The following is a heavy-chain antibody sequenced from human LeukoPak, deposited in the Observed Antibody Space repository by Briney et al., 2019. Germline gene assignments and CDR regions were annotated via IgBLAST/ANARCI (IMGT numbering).Heavy chain of an antibody. V-gene: IGHV1-46*01. CDR2: INPSGGST. D-gene: IGHD2-15*01. CDR3: AKAGAVVVVAAKYFDY. J-gene: IGHJ4*02. CDR1: GYTFTSYY. Sequence: ASVKVSCKASGYTFTSYYMHWVRQAPGQGLEWMGIINPSGGSTSYAQKFQGRVTMTRDTSISTAYMELSRLRSDDTAVYYCAKAGAVVVVAAKYFDYWGQGTLVTVSS.